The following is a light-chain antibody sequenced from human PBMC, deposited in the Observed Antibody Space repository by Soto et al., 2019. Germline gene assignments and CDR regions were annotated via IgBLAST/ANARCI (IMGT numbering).Light chain of an antibody. V-gene: IGKV3-20*01. J-gene: IGKJ5*01. Sequence: EIVVTQSPGTLSLSPGERATLSCRASQSVSSSYLAWYQQKPGQAPRLLIYGASSRATRIPDRFSGSGSGTDFTLTISRLEPEDFAVYYCQQYGSSLSITFGQGTRLEIK. CDR3: QQYGSSLSIT. CDR2: GAS. CDR1: QSVSSSY.